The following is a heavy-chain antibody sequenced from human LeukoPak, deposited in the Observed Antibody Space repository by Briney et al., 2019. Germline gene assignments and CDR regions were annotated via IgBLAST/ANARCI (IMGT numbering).Heavy chain of an antibody. D-gene: IGHD6-6*01. Sequence: ASVNVSCKSSVXXFTGYYMHGVRQAPGQGLEGMGLINPNSGGTNYAQKFQGRVTMTRDTSISTAYMELSRLRSDDTAVYYCARAYAPYSSSYNWFDPWGQGTLVTVSS. CDR1: VXXFTGYY. J-gene: IGHJ5*02. CDR2: INPNSGGT. V-gene: IGHV1-2*02. CDR3: ARAYAPYSSSYNWFDP.